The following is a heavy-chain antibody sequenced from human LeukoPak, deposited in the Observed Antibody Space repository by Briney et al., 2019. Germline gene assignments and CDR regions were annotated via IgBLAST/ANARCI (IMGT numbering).Heavy chain of an antibody. CDR1: GYTLTELS. D-gene: IGHD4-17*01. CDR3: AASTVTTFGYYYYYMDV. J-gene: IGHJ6*03. V-gene: IGHV1-24*01. CDR2: FDPEDGET. Sequence: ASVKVSCKVSGYTLTELSMHWVRQAPGKGLEWMGGFDPEDGETIYAQKFQGRVTMTEDTSTDTAYMELSSLRPEDTAVYYCAASTVTTFGYYYYYMDVWGKGTTVTISS.